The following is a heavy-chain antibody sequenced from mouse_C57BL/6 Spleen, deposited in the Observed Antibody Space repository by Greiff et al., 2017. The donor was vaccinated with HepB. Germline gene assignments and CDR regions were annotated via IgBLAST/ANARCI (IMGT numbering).Heavy chain of an antibody. V-gene: IGHV1-63*01. J-gene: IGHJ2*01. D-gene: IGHD2-5*01. Sequence: QVHVKQSGAELVRPGTSVKMSCKASGYTFTNYWIGWAKQRPGHGLEWIGDIYPGGGYTNYNEKFKGKATLTADKSSSTAYMQFSSLTSEDSAIYYCARNSNYLSYFDYWGQGTTLTVSS. CDR2: IYPGGGYT. CDR3: ARNSNYLSYFDY. CDR1: GYTFTNYW.